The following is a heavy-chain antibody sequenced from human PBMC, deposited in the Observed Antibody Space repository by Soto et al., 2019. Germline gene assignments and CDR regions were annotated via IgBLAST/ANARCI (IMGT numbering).Heavy chain of an antibody. CDR2: IWYDGSNK. J-gene: IGHJ3*02. V-gene: IGHV3-33*01. CDR1: GFTFSSYG. D-gene: IGHD2-15*01. CDR3: ARRIAAGDAFDI. Sequence: QVQLVESGGGVVQPGRSLRLSCAASGFTFSSYGMHWVRQAPGKGLEWVAVIWYDGSNKYYADSVKGRFTISRDNSKNTLYLQMNSLRAEDTAVYYCARRIAAGDAFDIWGQGTMVTVSS.